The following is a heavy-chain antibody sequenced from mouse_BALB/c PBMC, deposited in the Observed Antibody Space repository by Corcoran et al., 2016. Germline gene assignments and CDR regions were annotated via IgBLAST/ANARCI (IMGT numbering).Heavy chain of an antibody. V-gene: IGHV11-2*02. CDR1: GFTFSGFW. CDR2: INSDGSAI. CDR3: MRYGNYWYFDV. D-gene: IGHD2-1*01. J-gene: IGHJ1*01. Sequence: EVQLLETGGGLVQPGGSRGLSCEGSGFTFSGFWMSWVRQTPGKTLEWIGDINSDGSAIKYAPSIKDRFTIFRDNDKSTLYLQITNVRSEDTATYFCMRYGNYWYFDVWGAGTTVTVSS.